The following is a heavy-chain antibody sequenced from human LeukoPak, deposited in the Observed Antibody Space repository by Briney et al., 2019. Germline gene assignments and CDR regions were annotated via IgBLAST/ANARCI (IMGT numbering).Heavy chain of an antibody. J-gene: IGHJ4*02. CDR3: ARRYYDFWSGYYDY. V-gene: IGHV4-34*01. Sequence: SETLSLTCAVCGGSFNGYYWSWIRQPPGKGLEWIGEINHSGSTNYNPSLKSRVTIPVDTSKNQFSLKLSSVTAADTAVYYCARRYYDFWSGYYDYWGQGTLVTVSS. D-gene: IGHD3-3*01. CDR1: GGSFNGYY. CDR2: INHSGST.